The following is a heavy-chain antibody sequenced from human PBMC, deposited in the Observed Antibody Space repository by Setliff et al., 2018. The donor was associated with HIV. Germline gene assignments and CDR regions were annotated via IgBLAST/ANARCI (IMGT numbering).Heavy chain of an antibody. CDR3: ARDGPLEGSYRYYYYYMDV. Sequence: SETLSLTCTVSGGSIRSHYWSWIRQPPGKRLEWIGYIYYSGSTNYNPSLKSRVTISVDTSKNQFSLKLSSATAADTAVYYCARDGPLEGSYRYYYYYMDVWGKGTTVTVSS. J-gene: IGHJ6*03. V-gene: IGHV4-59*11. D-gene: IGHD3-10*01. CDR1: GGSIRSHY. CDR2: IYYSGST.